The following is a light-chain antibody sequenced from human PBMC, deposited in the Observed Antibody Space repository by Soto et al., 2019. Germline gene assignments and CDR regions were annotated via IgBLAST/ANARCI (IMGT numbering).Light chain of an antibody. J-gene: IGKJ1*01. CDR3: QQYNDWPPT. V-gene: IGKV3-20*01. Sequence: EIVLTQSPGTLSLSPGERATLSCMASQSVRSGYLAWYQQKPGQAPRLLIYGASSRAAGIPDRFSGSGSGTDFTLTISSLQSEDFAVYYCQQYNDWPPTFGQGTKVDIK. CDR1: QSVRSGY. CDR2: GAS.